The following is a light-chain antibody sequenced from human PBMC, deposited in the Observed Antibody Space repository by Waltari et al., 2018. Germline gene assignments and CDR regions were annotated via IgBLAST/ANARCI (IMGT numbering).Light chain of an antibody. CDR1: ELGNKY. CDR3: QAWDTRAAV. CDR2: EDD. V-gene: IGLV3-1*01. Sequence: SYELTQPPSVSVSPGQTATITCSGDELGNKYASWYQQQPGQSPVLLIFEDDKRPPGIPERFSGSNSGNTATLTITGTQALDEADYYCQAWDTRAAVFGGGTKLTVL. J-gene: IGLJ3*02.